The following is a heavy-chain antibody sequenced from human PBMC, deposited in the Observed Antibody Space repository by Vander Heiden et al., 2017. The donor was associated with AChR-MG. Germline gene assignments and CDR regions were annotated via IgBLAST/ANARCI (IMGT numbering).Heavy chain of an antibody. CDR1: GGSFSGYH. D-gene: IGHD3-3*01. J-gene: IGHJ4*02. CDR3: ARDETYYDFWSGYYTGIFDY. Sequence: QVQLQQGGAGLLKPSEPLSLTCAVYGGSFSGYHWGWSRQPPGKGLEWIGEINHSGSTNYNPSLKSRVTISVDTSKNQFSLKLSSVTAADTAVYYCARDETYYDFWSGYYTGIFDYWGQGTLVTVSS. CDR2: INHSGST. V-gene: IGHV4-34*01.